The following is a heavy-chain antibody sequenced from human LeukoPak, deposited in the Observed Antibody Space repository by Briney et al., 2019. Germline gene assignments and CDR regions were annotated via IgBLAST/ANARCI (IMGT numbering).Heavy chain of an antibody. D-gene: IGHD3-16*02. Sequence: GGSLRLSCAASGFTFSSYGMGWVRQAPGKVLEWVSSISDSGGSTYSADSVKGRFTISRDNSKSTLYLQMNSLRAEDTAVYYCAKGPIVNFDYWGQGTLVTVSS. V-gene: IGHV3-23*01. CDR1: GFTFSSYG. J-gene: IGHJ4*02. CDR2: ISDSGGST. CDR3: AKGPIVNFDY.